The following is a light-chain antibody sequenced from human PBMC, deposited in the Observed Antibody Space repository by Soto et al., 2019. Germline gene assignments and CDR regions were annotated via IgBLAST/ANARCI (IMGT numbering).Light chain of an antibody. J-gene: IGKJ1*01. Sequence: DKQMTQSPSTLSASVGDRVTITCRASQSISSWLAWYQQKPGTAPKRLIYAASSLQSGVPSRFSGSGSGTEFTLTISSLQPEHFATYYCLQHNSYPRTSAQGTKVDVK. CDR1: QSISSW. V-gene: IGKV1-5*01. CDR3: LQHNSYPRT. CDR2: AAS.